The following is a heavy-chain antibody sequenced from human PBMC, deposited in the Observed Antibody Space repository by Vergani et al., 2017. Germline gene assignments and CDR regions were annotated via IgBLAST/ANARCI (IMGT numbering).Heavy chain of an antibody. CDR3: ARVQELYDLXSGYRVRYYYYMAV. J-gene: IGHJ6*03. V-gene: IGHV4-34*01. CDR1: GGSFSGYY. CDR2: INHSGST. Sequence: QVQLQQWGAGLLKPSETLPLTCAVYGGSFSGYYWSWIRQPPGKGREWIGEINHSGSTNYNPSLKSRVTISVDTSKNQFSLKLSSVTAADTAVYYCARVQELYDLXSGYRVRYYYYMAVWGKGTTVTVSS. D-gene: IGHD3-3*01.